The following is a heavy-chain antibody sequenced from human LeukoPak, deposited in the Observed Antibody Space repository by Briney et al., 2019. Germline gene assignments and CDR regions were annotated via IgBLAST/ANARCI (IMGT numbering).Heavy chain of an antibody. D-gene: IGHD3-22*01. Sequence: ASVKVSCKVSGYTLTELSMHWVRQAPGKGLEWMGGFDPEDGETIYAQKFQGRVTMTEDTSTDTAYMELSSLRSEDTAEYYCATDSTHYYDSSGSSFDYWGQGTLVTVSS. J-gene: IGHJ4*02. CDR1: GYTLTELS. CDR3: ATDSTHYYDSSGSSFDY. V-gene: IGHV1-24*01. CDR2: FDPEDGET.